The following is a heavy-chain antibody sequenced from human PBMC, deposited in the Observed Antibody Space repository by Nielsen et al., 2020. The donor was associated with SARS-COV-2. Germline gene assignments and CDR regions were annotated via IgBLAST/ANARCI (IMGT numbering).Heavy chain of an antibody. V-gene: IGHV1-18*01. CDR3: ARDAGSGSYYNLRGMNWFDP. J-gene: IGHJ5*02. Sequence: WVRQAPGQGLEWMGWISAYNGNTNYAQKLQGRVTMTTDTSTSTAYMELRSLRSDDTAVYYCARDAGSGSYYNLRGMNWFDPWGQGTRVTVSS. CDR2: ISAYNGNT. D-gene: IGHD3-10*01.